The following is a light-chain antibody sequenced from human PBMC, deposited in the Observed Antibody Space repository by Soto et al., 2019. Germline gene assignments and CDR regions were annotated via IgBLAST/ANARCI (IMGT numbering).Light chain of an antibody. CDR2: DVN. CDR3: VSYSPSTTIG. V-gene: IGLV2-14*03. Sequence: QSALTQPDSVSGSPGQSITISCTGTSSDVGAYNFVSWYQQHPGKAPKVIIYDVNNRPSGVSNRFSGSKSANTASLTISGRQAEDEADYYCVSYSPSTTIGVGGGTKLTVL. CDR1: SSDVGAYNF. J-gene: IGLJ2*01.